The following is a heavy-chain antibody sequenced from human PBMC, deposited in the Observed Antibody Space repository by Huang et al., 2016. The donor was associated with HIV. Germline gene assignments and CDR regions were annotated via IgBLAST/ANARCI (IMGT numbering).Heavy chain of an antibody. CDR1: GFTFSNAW. CDR3: TTDRDYGDYVADAFDI. D-gene: IGHD4-17*01. V-gene: IGHV3-15*01. J-gene: IGHJ3*02. CDR2: IKSKTDGGTT. Sequence: EVQLVESGGGLVTPGGSLRLSCAASGFTFSNAWLSWVRQGPGKGQEWVGRIKSKTDGGTTDYAAPVKGRFTISRDDSKNTLYLQMNTLKTEDTAVYYCTTDRDYGDYVADAFDIWGQGTMVTVSS.